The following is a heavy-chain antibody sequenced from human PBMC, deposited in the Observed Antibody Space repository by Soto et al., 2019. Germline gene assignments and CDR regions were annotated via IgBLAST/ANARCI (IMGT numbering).Heavy chain of an antibody. CDR3: ARDGAYTEDTAMVTSY. J-gene: IGHJ4*02. CDR2: ISAYNGNT. V-gene: IGHV1-18*01. Sequence: ASVKVSCKASGYTFTSYGISWVRQAPGQGLEWMGWISAYNGNTNYAQKLQGRVTMTTDTSTSTAYMELRSLRSDDTAVYYCARDGAYTEDTAMVTSYWGQGTLVTVSS. D-gene: IGHD5-18*01. CDR1: GYTFTSYG.